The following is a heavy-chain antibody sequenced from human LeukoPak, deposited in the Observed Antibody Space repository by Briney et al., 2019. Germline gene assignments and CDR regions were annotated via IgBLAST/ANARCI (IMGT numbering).Heavy chain of an antibody. J-gene: IGHJ4*02. D-gene: IGHD3-3*01. CDR3: ARTATYYDFWSGYYTGAGYYFDC. CDR1: GFTFSSYS. CDR2: ISSSSSYI. V-gene: IGHV3-21*01. Sequence: GGSLRLSCAASGFTFSSYSMNWVRQAPGKGLEWVSSISSSSSYIYYADSVKGRFTISRDNAKNSLYLQMNSLRAEDTAVYYCARTATYYDFWSGYYTGAGYYFDCWGQGTLVTVSS.